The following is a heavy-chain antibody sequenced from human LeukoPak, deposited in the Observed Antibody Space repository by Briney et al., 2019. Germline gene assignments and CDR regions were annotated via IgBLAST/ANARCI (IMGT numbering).Heavy chain of an antibody. CDR1: GFTFSSYA. CDR2: IPFDGRNK. D-gene: IGHD1-1*01. V-gene: IGHV3-30*09. Sequence: GGSLRLSCAASGFTFSSYAMHWVRQAPGKGLEWVAFIPFDGRNKYYADSVNGRFAISRDNSKNMLYLQMNSLRPEDTAVYYCATLSTYTSNWHDYWGQGALVTVSS. CDR3: ATLSTYTSNWHDY. J-gene: IGHJ4*02.